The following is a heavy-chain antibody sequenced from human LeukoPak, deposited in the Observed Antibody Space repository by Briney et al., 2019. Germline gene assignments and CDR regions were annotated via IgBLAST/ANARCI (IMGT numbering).Heavy chain of an antibody. V-gene: IGHV3-21*01. CDR1: GFTFSSYS. D-gene: IGHD3-22*01. J-gene: IGHJ5*02. CDR3: ARDLGQYYDTSDNWFDP. Sequence: SGGSLRLSCAASGFTFSSYSMNWVRQAPGKGLEWVSSISSSSSYIYYADSVKGRFTISRDNAKNSLYLQMNSLRAEDTAVYYCARDLGQYYDTSDNWFDPWGQGTLVTVSS. CDR2: ISSSSSYI.